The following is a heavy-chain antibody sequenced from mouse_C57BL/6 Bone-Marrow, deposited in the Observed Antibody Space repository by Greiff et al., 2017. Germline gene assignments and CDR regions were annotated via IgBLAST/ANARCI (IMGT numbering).Heavy chain of an antibody. CDR2: IYPRSGNT. J-gene: IGHJ1*03. D-gene: IGHD1-1*01. Sequence: QVQLQQSGAELARPGASVKLSCKASGYTFTSYGISWVKQRTGQGLEWIGEIYPRSGNTYYNEKFKGKATLTADKSSSTAYMELRSLTSEDSAVYFCEKERNGVVATRAYWYFDVWGTGTTVTVSS. CDR3: EKERNGVVATRAYWYFDV. CDR1: GYTFTSYG. V-gene: IGHV1-81*01.